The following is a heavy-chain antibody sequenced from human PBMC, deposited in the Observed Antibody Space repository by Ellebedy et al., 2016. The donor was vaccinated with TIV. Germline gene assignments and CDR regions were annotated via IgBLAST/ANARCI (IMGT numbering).Heavy chain of an antibody. CDR3: AKENYGMDV. Sequence: MPSETLSLTCTVSGGSISSSNYYWGWIRQRPGKGLEWIGSIYFGGSTYYNPSLKSRVTISVDKSKNQFSLKLNSVSAADTAVYYCAKENYGMDVWGQGTTVTVSS. CDR1: GGSISSSNYY. CDR2: IYFGGST. V-gene: IGHV4-39*07. J-gene: IGHJ6*02.